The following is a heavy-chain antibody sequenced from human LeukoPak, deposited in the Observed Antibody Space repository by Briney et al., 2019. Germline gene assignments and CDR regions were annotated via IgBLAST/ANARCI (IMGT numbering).Heavy chain of an antibody. CDR3: ARSVVTPYYFDY. Sequence: ASVKVSCKASGYTFTSYGISWVRQAPGQGLEWMGWISAYNGNTNYAQKLQGRVTMTTDTSTSTAYMELRSLRSGDTAVYYCARSVVTPYYFDYWGQGTLVTVSS. CDR2: ISAYNGNT. J-gene: IGHJ4*02. V-gene: IGHV1-18*01. D-gene: IGHD4-23*01. CDR1: GYTFTSYG.